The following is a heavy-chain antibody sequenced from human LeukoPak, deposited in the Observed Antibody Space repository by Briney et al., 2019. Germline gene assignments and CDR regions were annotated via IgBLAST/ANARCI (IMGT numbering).Heavy chain of an antibody. Sequence: SETLSLTCAVYGGSFSGYYWSWIRQPPGKGLEWIGEINNSGSTNYNPSLKSRVTISVDTSKNQFALKLSSVTAADTAVYYCARVQLWVYYYMDVWGKGTTVTVSS. CDR1: GGSFSGYY. CDR2: INNSGST. J-gene: IGHJ6*03. CDR3: ARVQLWVYYYMDV. V-gene: IGHV4-34*01. D-gene: IGHD5-18*01.